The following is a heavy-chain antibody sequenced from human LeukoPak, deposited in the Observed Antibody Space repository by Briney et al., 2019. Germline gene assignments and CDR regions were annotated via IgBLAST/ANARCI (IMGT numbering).Heavy chain of an antibody. CDR1: GYTFTSYD. Sequence: ASVKVSCKASGYTFTSYDINWVRQATGQGLEWMGWMNPNSGNTGYAQKFQGRVTMTRNTSISTAYMELSSLRSEDTAVYYCARAVLRYFDWLSSGDAFDIWGQGTMVTVSS. CDR3: ARAVLRYFDWLSSGDAFDI. V-gene: IGHV1-8*01. CDR2: MNPNSGNT. J-gene: IGHJ3*02. D-gene: IGHD3-9*01.